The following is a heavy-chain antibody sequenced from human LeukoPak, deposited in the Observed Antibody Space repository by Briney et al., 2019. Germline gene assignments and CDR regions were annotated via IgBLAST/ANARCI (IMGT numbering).Heavy chain of an antibody. CDR2: ISSSGNSI. CDR3: ARDSAGNSGSYWGHDY. CDR1: GFTFSSYE. J-gene: IGHJ4*02. Sequence: GGSLRLSCAAPGFTFSSYEMNWVRQAPGKGLEWVSYISSSGNSIYYADSVKGRFTISRDNAKNSLYLQMNSLRAEDTAVYYCARDSAGNSGSYWGHDYWGQGTLVTVSS. D-gene: IGHD1-26*01. V-gene: IGHV3-48*03.